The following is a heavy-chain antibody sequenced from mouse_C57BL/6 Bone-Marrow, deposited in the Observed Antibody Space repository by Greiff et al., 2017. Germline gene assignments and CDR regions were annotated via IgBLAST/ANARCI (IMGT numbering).Heavy chain of an antibody. J-gene: IGHJ3*01. CDR2: IYPGDGDT. CDR1: GYAFSSYW. CDR3: ARGYDYDVLLFAY. V-gene: IGHV1-80*01. Sequence: VQLQQSGAELVKPGASVKISCKASGYAFSSYWMNWVKQRPGKGLEWIGQIYPGDGDTNYNGKFKGKATLTADKSSSTAYMQLSSLTSEYSAVYFCARGYDYDVLLFAYWGQGTLVTVSA. D-gene: IGHD2-4*01.